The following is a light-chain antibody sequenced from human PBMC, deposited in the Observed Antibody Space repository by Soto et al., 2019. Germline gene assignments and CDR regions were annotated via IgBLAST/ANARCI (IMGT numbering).Light chain of an antibody. J-gene: IGLJ1*01. Sequence: QSALTQPASVSGSPGQSITISCTGTNSDVGGYNFVSWYQQHPGNAPKLMIYEVSDRPSGVSDRFSGSKSGNTASLTISGLPADDEADYYCCSYTSSSTLGVFGAGTKVTVL. CDR1: NSDVGGYNF. CDR2: EVS. V-gene: IGLV2-14*01. CDR3: CSYTSSSTLGV.